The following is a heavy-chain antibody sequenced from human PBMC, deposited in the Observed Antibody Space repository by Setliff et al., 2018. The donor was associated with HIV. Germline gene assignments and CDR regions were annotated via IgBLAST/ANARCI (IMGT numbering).Heavy chain of an antibody. D-gene: IGHD4-17*01. J-gene: IGHJ6*03. V-gene: IGHV4-34*10. CDR3: ARVKTYGDYPYYYYYMDV. Sequence: SETLSLTCAVYDVSFSGHYWTWIRQPPGKGLEWVGEIDHSGSTNYNPSLKSRVIMSIDTSKNQFSLKLSSVTAAATAVYYCARVKTYGDYPYYYYYMDVWGKGTTVTVSS. CDR2: IDHSGST. CDR1: DVSFSGHY.